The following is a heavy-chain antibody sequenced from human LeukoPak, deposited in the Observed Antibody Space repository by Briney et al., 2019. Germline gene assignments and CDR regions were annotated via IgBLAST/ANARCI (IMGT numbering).Heavy chain of an antibody. CDR2: ISGSGGST. CDR3: AKDRSGLWFGELAH. J-gene: IGHJ4*02. CDR1: GFTFSSYA. D-gene: IGHD3-10*01. V-gene: IGHV3-23*01. Sequence: GGSLRLSCAASGFTFSSYAMSWVRQAPGKGLEWVSAISGSGGSTYYADSVKGRFTISRDNSKNTLYLQMNSLRADDTAIYYCAKDRSGLWFGELAHWGQGTLVTVSS.